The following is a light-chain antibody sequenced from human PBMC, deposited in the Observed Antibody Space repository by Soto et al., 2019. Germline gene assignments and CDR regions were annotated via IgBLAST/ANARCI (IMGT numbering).Light chain of an antibody. J-gene: IGKJ1*01. CDR1: QSINTW. CDR3: KQYNNYSGT. V-gene: IGKV1-5*01. Sequence: DIQMTQSPSTLSASIGDRVTITCRTSQSINTWLAWYQKKPGKAPKLLIYDASSLENGVPSRFSGSGSGTEFTLTISSLQPDEFATYYCKQYNNYSGTFGQGTKVEIK. CDR2: DAS.